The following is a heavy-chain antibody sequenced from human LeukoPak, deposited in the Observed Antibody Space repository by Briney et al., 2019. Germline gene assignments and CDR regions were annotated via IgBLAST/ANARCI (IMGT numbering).Heavy chain of an antibody. Sequence: GASVKVSCKASGYTFTGYYMHWVRQATGQGLEWMGWMNPNSGNTGYAQKFQGRVTITRNTSISTAYMELSSLRSEDTAVYYCARATYYYYYMDVWGKGTTVTVSS. CDR1: GYTFTGYY. CDR2: MNPNSGNT. CDR3: ARATYYYYYMDV. J-gene: IGHJ6*03. V-gene: IGHV1-8*03.